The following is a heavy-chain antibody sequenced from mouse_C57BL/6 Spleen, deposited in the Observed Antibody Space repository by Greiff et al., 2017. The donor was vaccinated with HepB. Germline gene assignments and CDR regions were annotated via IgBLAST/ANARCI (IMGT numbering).Heavy chain of an antibody. J-gene: IGHJ3*01. V-gene: IGHV14-4*01. CDR2: IDPENGDT. D-gene: IGHD1-1*01. Sequence: EVQLQQSGAELVRPGASVKLSCTASGFNIKDDYMHWVKQRPEQGLEWIGWIDPENGDTEYASKFQGKATITADTSSNTAYLQLSSLTSEDTAVYYCTTSGYGSSSWFAYWGQGTLVTVSA. CDR3: TTSGYGSSSWFAY. CDR1: GFNIKDDY.